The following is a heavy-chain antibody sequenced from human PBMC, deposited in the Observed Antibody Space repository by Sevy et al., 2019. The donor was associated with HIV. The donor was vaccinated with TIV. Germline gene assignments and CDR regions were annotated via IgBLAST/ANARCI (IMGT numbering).Heavy chain of an antibody. CDR1: GFIFTTYE. V-gene: IGHV3-48*03. Sequence: GSLRLSCTASGFIFTTYEMNWVRQAPGKGLEWVSYITSSGSTIYYADSVKGRFTISRDNVKNSLYLQMSNLRAEDTAVYYCARARDYYDSSGPYYFDYWGQGTLVTVSS. CDR2: ITSSGSTI. J-gene: IGHJ4*02. CDR3: ARARDYYDSSGPYYFDY. D-gene: IGHD3-22*01.